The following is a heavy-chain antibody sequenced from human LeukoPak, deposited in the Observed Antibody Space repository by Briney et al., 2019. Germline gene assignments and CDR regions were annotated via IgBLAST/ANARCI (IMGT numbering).Heavy chain of an antibody. Sequence: GGSLRLSCAASGFTFSSYGMHWVRQAPGKGLEWVAVISSDGNNKNYVDSVKGRFTFSRDNSKNTLYLQMNSLRAEDTAVYYCAKGNDIGGYYYPHLDYWGQGTLVTVSS. V-gene: IGHV3-30*18. J-gene: IGHJ4*02. CDR2: ISSDGNNK. CDR3: AKGNDIGGYYYPHLDY. CDR1: GFTFSSYG. D-gene: IGHD3-22*01.